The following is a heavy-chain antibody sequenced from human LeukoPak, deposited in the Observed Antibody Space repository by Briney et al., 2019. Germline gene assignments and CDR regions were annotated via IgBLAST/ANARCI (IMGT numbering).Heavy chain of an antibody. J-gene: IGHJ6*02. Sequence: GRSLRLSCAASGFTFSSYGMHWVRQAPGEGLEWVAVMSYDGGDKYYADSVKGRFTISRDNSKNTLYLEMNSLRAEDTAVYYCAKEPYDVLAGGGMDVWGQGTTVTVSS. CDR3: AKEPYDVLAGGGMDV. CDR1: GFTFSSYG. CDR2: MSYDGGDK. V-gene: IGHV3-30*18. D-gene: IGHD3-9*01.